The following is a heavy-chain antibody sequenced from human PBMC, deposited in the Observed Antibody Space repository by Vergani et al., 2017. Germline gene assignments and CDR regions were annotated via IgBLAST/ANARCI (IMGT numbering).Heavy chain of an antibody. J-gene: IGHJ4*02. D-gene: IGHD3-3*01. CDR3: ARDRTLGGWNYHDY. CDR1: GGSFSTYA. Sequence: QLQLVQSGAEVKKPGSSVRVSCKASGGSFSTYAISWVRQAPGQGLEWMGGIIPMFATSNYAQNFQGRVTITADESTSTAYMELSSLRSEDTAVYYCARDRTLGGWNYHDYWGQGTLVTVSS. V-gene: IGHV1-69*01. CDR2: IIPMFATS.